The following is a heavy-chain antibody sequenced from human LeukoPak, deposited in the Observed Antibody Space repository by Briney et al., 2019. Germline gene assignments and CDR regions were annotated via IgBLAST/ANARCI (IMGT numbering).Heavy chain of an antibody. Sequence: PGGSLRLSCAASGFTFSSYWMSWVRQAPGKGLEWVANIKQDGSEKYYVDSVKGRFTIPRDNAKNSLYLQMNSLRAEDTAVYYCARDREMADNGDAFDIWGQGTMVTVSS. CDR2: IKQDGSEK. CDR1: GFTFSSYW. D-gene: IGHD5-24*01. J-gene: IGHJ3*02. CDR3: ARDREMADNGDAFDI. V-gene: IGHV3-7*03.